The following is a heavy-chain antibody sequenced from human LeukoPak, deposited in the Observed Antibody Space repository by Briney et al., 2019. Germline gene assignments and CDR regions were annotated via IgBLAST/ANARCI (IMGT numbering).Heavy chain of an antibody. J-gene: IGHJ4*02. Sequence: SETLSLTCTVSGGSISIYYWSWIRQPPGKGLEWIGYIYYSGGTNYNPSLKSRVTISVDTSKNQFSLKLSSVTAADTAVYYCARDRGLAYCGGDCYSYYFDYWGQGTLVTVSS. D-gene: IGHD2-21*02. CDR3: ARDRGLAYCGGDCYSYYFDY. CDR1: GGSISIYY. CDR2: IYYSGGT. V-gene: IGHV4-59*01.